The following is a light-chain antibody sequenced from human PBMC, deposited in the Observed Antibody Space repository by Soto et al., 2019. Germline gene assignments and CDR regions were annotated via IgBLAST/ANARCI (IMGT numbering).Light chain of an antibody. Sequence: QCLLTKPASLSGSPAQSITISCTGTNSDVGGFNYVSWYQQHPGQAPKLLVSEVSNRPSGVSNRFSGSKSGNTASLTISGLQAEDEADYYCSSYTSSDTTLVFGTGTKVTVL. CDR1: NSDVGGFNY. J-gene: IGLJ1*01. CDR3: SSYTSSDTTLV. CDR2: EVS. V-gene: IGLV2-14*01.